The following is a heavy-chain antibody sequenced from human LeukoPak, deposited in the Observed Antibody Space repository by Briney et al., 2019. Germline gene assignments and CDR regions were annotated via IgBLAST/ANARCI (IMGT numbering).Heavy chain of an antibody. D-gene: IGHD5-12*01. CDR2: INPNSGGT. Sequence: GASVKVSCKASGYTFTGYYTHWVRQAPGQGLEWMGWINPNSGGTNYAQKFQGWVTMTRDTSISTAYMELSRLRSDDTAVYYCAREVHSGYDSNFDYWGQGTLVTVSS. V-gene: IGHV1-2*04. CDR1: GYTFTGYY. CDR3: AREVHSGYDSNFDY. J-gene: IGHJ4*02.